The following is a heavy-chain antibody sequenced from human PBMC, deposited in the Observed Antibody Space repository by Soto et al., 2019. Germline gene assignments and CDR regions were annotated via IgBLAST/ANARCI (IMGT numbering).Heavy chain of an antibody. V-gene: IGHV4-31*03. J-gene: IGHJ3*02. D-gene: IGHD4-4*01. CDR3: AARLTTVTTLGDDAFDI. CDR2: IYYSGST. CDR1: GGSISSGGYY. Sequence: QVQLQESGPGLVKPSQTLSLTCTVSGGSISSGGYYWSWIRQHPGKGLEWIGYIYYSGSTYYNPSRKSRVTISVDTSKNQFSLKLSSVTAADTAVYYCAARLTTVTTLGDDAFDIWGQGTMVTVSS.